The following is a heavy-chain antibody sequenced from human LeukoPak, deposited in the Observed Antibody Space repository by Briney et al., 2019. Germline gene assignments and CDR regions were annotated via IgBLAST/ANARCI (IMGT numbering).Heavy chain of an antibody. CDR2: INPNSGGT. D-gene: IGHD2-8*01. CDR1: GYTFTGYY. V-gene: IGHV1-2*02. Sequence: GASVKVSCKASGYTFTGYYMHWVRQAPGQGLEWMGWINPNSGGTNYAQKFQGRVTMTRDTSISTTYMELSRLRSDDTAVYYCARAGPMVYADLDYWGQGTLVTVSS. J-gene: IGHJ4*02. CDR3: ARAGPMVYADLDY.